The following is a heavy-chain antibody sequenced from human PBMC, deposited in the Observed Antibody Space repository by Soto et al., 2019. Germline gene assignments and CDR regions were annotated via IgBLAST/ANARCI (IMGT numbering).Heavy chain of an antibody. CDR1: GGTFSSYA. V-gene: IGHV1-69*13. CDR2: IIPIFGTA. CDR3: ASFDIVVVTATSYYYYGMDV. D-gene: IGHD2-21*02. Sequence: SLKVSCKASGGTFSSYAISWVRQAPGQGLEWMGGIIPIFGTANYAQKFQGRVTITADESTSTAYMELSSLRSEDTAVYYCASFDIVVVTATSYYYYGMDVWGQGTTVTVSS. J-gene: IGHJ6*02.